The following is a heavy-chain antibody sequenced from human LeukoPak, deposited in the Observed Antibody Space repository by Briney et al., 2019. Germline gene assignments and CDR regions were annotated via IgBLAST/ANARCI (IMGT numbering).Heavy chain of an antibody. V-gene: IGHV4-59*01. CDR2: IYYNGKA. Sequence: PSETLSLTCTVSGGSISGYYWTWIRQPPGKGLEWIGQIYYNGKADYNPSLESRITISVDTSKNKISLKLNSVTAADTAVYYCARLTGSYYDYWGQGTLVTVSS. CDR3: ARLTGSYYDY. J-gene: IGHJ4*02. CDR1: GGSISGYY. D-gene: IGHD1-26*01.